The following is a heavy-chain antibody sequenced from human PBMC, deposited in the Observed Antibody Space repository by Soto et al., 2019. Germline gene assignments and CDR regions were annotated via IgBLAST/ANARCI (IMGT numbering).Heavy chain of an antibody. CDR2: ISYDGSNK. V-gene: IGHV3-30*18. CDR1: GFTFSSYG. CDR3: AKLIAAAGTADFDY. J-gene: IGHJ4*02. Sequence: PGGSLRLSCAASGFTFSSYGMHWVRQAPGKGLEWVAVISYDGSNKYYADSVKGRFTISRDNSKNTLYLQMNSLRAEDTAVYYCAKLIAAAGTADFDYWGQGTLVTVPS. D-gene: IGHD6-13*01.